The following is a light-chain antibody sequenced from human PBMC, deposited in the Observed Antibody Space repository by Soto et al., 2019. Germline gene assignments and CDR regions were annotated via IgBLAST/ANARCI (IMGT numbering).Light chain of an antibody. J-gene: IGLJ1*01. CDR3: SSYAGTNNYV. CDR2: EVF. V-gene: IGLV2-8*01. Sequence: QSALTQPPSASGSAGQSVTISCTGTSTDVGGYNYVSWYQQHPGKAPKLMIYEVFKRPSGVPDRFSGSKSGNTASLTVSGLQAEDEADYYCSSYAGTNNYVFGTGTKVTVL. CDR1: STDVGGYNY.